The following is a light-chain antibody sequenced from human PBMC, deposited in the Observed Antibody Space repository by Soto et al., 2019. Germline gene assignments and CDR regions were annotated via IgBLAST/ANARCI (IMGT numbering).Light chain of an antibody. CDR2: DDS. CDR3: QQYNSYVWT. CDR1: QSISSW. V-gene: IGKV1-5*01. Sequence: DIQMTQSPSTLSASVGDRVTITCRASQSISSWLAWYQQKPGKAPKLLIYDDSSLEGGVPSRFSGSGSGTEFTLSISSLQPEDFATYYCQQYNSYVWTFGQGTKVEIK. J-gene: IGKJ1*01.